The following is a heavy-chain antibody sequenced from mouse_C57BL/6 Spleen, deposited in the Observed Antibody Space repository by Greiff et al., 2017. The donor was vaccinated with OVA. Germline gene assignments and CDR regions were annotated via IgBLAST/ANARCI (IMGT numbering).Heavy chain of an antibody. D-gene: IGHD1-1*01. CDR2: IFPGSGST. CDR3: ARSGYYGSSVFWYFDV. CDR1: GYTFTDYY. Sequence: QVHVKQSGPELVKPGASVKISCKASGYTFTDYYINWVKQRPGQGLEWIGWIFPGSGSTYYNEKFKGKATLTVDKSSSTAYMLLSSLTSEDSAVYFCARSGYYGSSVFWYFDVWGTGTTVTVSS. J-gene: IGHJ1*03. V-gene: IGHV1-75*01.